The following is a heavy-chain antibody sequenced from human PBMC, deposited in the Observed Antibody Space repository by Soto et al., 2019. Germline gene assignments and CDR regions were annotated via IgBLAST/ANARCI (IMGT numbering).Heavy chain of an antibody. CDR2: ISYDGTDK. Sequence: VQLVESGGGVVQPGRSLRLSCAASGFAFSSYDMHWVRQAPGKGLEWVAVISYDGTDKYYVYSVKGRFTISRDNFMNTLYLQIDSLRSEDTAVFYCPKALGGSSHFFDYWGQGTLVTVSS. CDR3: PKALGGSSHFFDY. J-gene: IGHJ4*02. CDR1: GFAFSSYD. V-gene: IGHV3-30*18. D-gene: IGHD2-15*01.